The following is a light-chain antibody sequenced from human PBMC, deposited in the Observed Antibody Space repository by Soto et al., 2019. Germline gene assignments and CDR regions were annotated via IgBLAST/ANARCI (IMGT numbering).Light chain of an antibody. CDR1: QNINNR. V-gene: IGKV3-15*01. J-gene: IGKJ1*01. Sequence: EIVVTQSPATLSVSPVERATLSCMASQNINNRLVWYQQKPGQAPRLLIYGASTRATGIPARFSGSGSGTEFTLTISNLQSEDVATYYCQKYNSAPWTFGQGTKVDI. CDR3: QKYNSAPWT. CDR2: GAS.